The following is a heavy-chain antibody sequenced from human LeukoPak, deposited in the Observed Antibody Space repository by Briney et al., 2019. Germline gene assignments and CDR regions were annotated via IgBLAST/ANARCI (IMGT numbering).Heavy chain of an antibody. CDR3: ARAGPAASVWFDP. CDR2: IYHSGST. V-gene: IGHV4-30-2*01. Sequence: SETLSLTCAVSGGSISSGGYSWSWIRQPPGKGLEWIGYIYHSGSTYYNPSLKSRVTISVDRSKNQFSLKLSSVTAADTAVYYCARAGPAASVWFDPWGQGTLVTVSS. J-gene: IGHJ5*02. D-gene: IGHD2-2*01. CDR1: GGSISSGGYS.